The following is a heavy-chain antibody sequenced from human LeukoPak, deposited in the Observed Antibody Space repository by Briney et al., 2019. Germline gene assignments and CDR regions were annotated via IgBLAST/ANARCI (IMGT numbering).Heavy chain of an antibody. D-gene: IGHD3-10*01. CDR3: ARAVQGVTLDY. Sequence: PGGSLRLSCVASGFTFTSHGMHWVRQAPGKGLEWVAIIWYDGSKTYYADSVKGRFTISRDDSRNTLHLQMNSLRVEDTTVYYCARAVQGVTLDYWGQGTLVTVAS. CDR2: IWYDGSKT. CDR1: GFTFTSHG. J-gene: IGHJ4*02. V-gene: IGHV3-33*01.